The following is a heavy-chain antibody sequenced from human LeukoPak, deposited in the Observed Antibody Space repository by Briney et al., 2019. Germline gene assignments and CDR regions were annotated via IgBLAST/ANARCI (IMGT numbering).Heavy chain of an antibody. V-gene: IGHV1-46*01. Sequence: ASVKVSCKASGYTFTSYYMHWVRQAPGQGLEWMGIINPSGGSTSYAQKFQGRVTMTRDTSTSTVYMELSSLGSEDTAVYYCARTSRSSTAMGKFDYWGQGTLVTVSS. J-gene: IGHJ4*02. D-gene: IGHD5-18*01. CDR3: ARTSRSSTAMGKFDY. CDR2: INPSGGST. CDR1: GYTFTSYY.